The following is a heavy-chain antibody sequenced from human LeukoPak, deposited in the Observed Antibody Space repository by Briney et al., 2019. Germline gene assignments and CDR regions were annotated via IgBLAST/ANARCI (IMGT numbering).Heavy chain of an antibody. Sequence: GGSLRLSCAASGFTFSSYAMTWVRQAPGKGLEWVSTIDGRGISTYYADSVKGRFTIFRDNSKNTLYLQMNSLRAEDTAVYYCAKDPSGSYFPNWFDPWGQGTLVTVSS. CDR1: GFTFSSYA. V-gene: IGHV3-23*01. CDR3: AKDPSGSYFPNWFDP. CDR2: IDGRGIST. J-gene: IGHJ5*02. D-gene: IGHD1-26*01.